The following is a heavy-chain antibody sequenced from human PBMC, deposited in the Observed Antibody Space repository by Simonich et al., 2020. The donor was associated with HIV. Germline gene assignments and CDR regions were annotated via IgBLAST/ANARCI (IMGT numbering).Heavy chain of an antibody. CDR1: GFTVSSNY. V-gene: IGHV3-53*04. Sequence: EVQLVESGGGLVQPGGSLRLSCAASGFTVSSNYMSWVRQAPGKGLEWVSVLYSGGSTYYADSVKGRFTISRHNSKNTLYLQMNSLRAEDTAVYYCAREQMTTGYYYYYMDVWGKGTTVTVSS. J-gene: IGHJ6*03. CDR3: AREQMTTGYYYYYMDV. CDR2: LYSGGST. D-gene: IGHD1-1*01.